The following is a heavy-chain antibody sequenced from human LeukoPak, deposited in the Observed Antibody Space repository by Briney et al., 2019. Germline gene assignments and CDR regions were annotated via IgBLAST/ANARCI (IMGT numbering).Heavy chain of an antibody. V-gene: IGHV3-21*01. Sequence: AGGSLRLSCAASGFTFSSYSMNWVRQAPGKGLGWVSSISSSSSYIYYADSVKGRFTISRDNAKNSLYLQMNSLRAEDTAVYYCATDPGVVVVAATYRYMDVWGKGTTVTVSS. J-gene: IGHJ6*03. CDR2: ISSSSSYI. D-gene: IGHD2-15*01. CDR3: ATDPGVVVVAATYRYMDV. CDR1: GFTFSSYS.